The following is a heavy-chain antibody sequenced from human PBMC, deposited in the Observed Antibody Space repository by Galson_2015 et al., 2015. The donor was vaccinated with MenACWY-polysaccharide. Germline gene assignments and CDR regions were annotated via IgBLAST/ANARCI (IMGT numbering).Heavy chain of an antibody. Sequence: SLRLSCAASGFTFSSYTMNWVRQAPGKGLEWVSAISDSGGSTYYADSVKGRFTISSDSSKNTLYLQMNSLRAEDTAVYYCAKTKFRTGSGCVDCWGQGTLVTVSS. CDR1: GFTFSSYT. D-gene: IGHD6-25*01. V-gene: IGHV3-23*01. CDR2: ISDSGGST. J-gene: IGHJ4*02. CDR3: AKTKFRTGSGCVDC.